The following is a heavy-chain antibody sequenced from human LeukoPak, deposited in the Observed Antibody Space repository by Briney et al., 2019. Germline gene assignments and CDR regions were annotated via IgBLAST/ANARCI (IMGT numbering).Heavy chain of an antibody. D-gene: IGHD5-12*01. CDR2: INSDGSWT. CDR3: ARERWDLINGIYKKYGLDV. Sequence: GSLRLSCAASGNYWMHWVRQVPGKGLVWVSHINSDGSWTSYADSVKGRFTISKDNTKNTVYLQMNSLRAEDTAVYYCARERWDLINGIYKKYGLDVWGQGTTVTVSS. J-gene: IGHJ6*02. CDR1: GNYW. V-gene: IGHV3-74*01.